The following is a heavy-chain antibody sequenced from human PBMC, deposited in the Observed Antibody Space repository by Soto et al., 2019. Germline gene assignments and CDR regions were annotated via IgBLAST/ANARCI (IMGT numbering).Heavy chain of an antibody. Sequence: QVQLQQWGAGLLKPSETLSLTCAVYGGSFSDFYWSWIRQSPGKGLEWIGEVNHSGSTNYNPSLKSRVTISVDTSKNQFSLNLSSVTAADTAVYYCARGATPEDTVVMAAVFEVLDIWGPGTMVTVSS. CDR1: GGSFSDFY. CDR2: VNHSGST. CDR3: ARGATPEDTVVMAAVFEVLDI. D-gene: IGHD2-21*02. J-gene: IGHJ3*02. V-gene: IGHV4-34*01.